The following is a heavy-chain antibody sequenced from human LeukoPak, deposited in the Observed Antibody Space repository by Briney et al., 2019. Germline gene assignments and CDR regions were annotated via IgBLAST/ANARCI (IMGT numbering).Heavy chain of an antibody. CDR1: GGSISSSNW. CDR2: IYHSGTT. D-gene: IGHD3/OR15-3a*01. CDR3: ARQTGSGLFILP. J-gene: IGHJ4*02. Sequence: PSETLSLTCAVSGGSISSSNWWSWVRQPPGKGLEWIGEIYHSGTTNYNPSLKSRVTISVDKSKNQFSLKLSSVTAADTAVYYCARQTGSGLFILPGGQGTLVTVSS. V-gene: IGHV4-4*02.